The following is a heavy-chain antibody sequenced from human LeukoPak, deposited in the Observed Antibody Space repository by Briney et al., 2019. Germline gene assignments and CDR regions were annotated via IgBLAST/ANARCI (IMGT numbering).Heavy chain of an antibody. CDR2: IKSKTDGGTT. CDR1: GFTFSNAW. D-gene: IGHD2-21*02. CDR3: TTDLAYCGGDCYLFDY. V-gene: IGHV3-15*01. Sequence: GGSLRLSCAASGFTFSNAWMSWVRQAPGKGREWVGRIKSKTDGGTTDYAAPVKGRFTISRDDSKNTLYLQMNSLKPEDTAVYYCTTDLAYCGGDCYLFDYWGQGTLVTVSS. J-gene: IGHJ4*02.